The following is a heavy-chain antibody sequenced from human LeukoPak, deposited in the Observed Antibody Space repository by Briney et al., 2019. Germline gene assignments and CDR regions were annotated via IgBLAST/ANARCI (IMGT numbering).Heavy chain of an antibody. D-gene: IGHD3-10*01. CDR2: ISYDGSNK. Sequence: PGGSLRLSCAASGFTFSSYAMHWVRQAPGKGLEWVAVISYDGSNKYYADSVKGRFTISRDNSKNTLFLQMNNLRTEDTAVYYCAKDNGYSGSGSPIRFYYYLDVWGKGTTVTISS. CDR1: GFTFSSYA. J-gene: IGHJ6*03. CDR3: AKDNGYSGSGSPIRFYYYLDV. V-gene: IGHV3-30*04.